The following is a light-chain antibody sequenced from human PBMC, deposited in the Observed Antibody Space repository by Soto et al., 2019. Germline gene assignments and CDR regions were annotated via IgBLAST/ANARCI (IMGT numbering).Light chain of an antibody. CDR3: SSYAGSNNLV. J-gene: IGLJ2*01. CDR2: EVS. V-gene: IGLV2-8*01. CDR1: SSDVGGYNY. Sequence: QSVLTQPPSASGSPGQSVTISCTGTSSDVGGYNYVPWYQQHPGKAPKLMIYEVSKRPSGVPDRFSGSKSGNTASLTVSGLQAEDEADYYCSSYAGSNNLVFGGGTKVTV.